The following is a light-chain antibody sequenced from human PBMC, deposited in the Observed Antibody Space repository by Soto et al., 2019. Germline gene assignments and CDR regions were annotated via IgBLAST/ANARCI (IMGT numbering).Light chain of an antibody. CDR3: KHRSNWPLT. CDR2: DAS. V-gene: IGKV3-11*01. Sequence: EIVLTQSPGTLSLSPGERATLSCRASQSVRSYLAWYQQKPGQAPRLLIYDASNRATGIPARFSGSGSGTDFTLPTSSVEPEDFAVYYCKHRSNWPLTFGGGTKVEIK. CDR1: QSVRSY. J-gene: IGKJ4*01.